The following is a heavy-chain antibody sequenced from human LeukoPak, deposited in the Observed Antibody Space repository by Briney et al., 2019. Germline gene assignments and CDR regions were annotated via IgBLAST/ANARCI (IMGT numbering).Heavy chain of an antibody. J-gene: IGHJ4*02. CDR3: AKGTGWGTYNGDC. CDR2: IIVSGGST. D-gene: IGHD3-16*01. Sequence: GGSLRLSCAASGFTFSSYAMNWVRQTPGKGLEWGSPIIVSGGSTYYADSVKGRGTISTDNSKNTLYLQMNSLRAEDRAVCFCAKGTGWGTYNGDCWGQGTLVTVSA. V-gene: IGHV3-23*01. CDR1: GFTFSSYA.